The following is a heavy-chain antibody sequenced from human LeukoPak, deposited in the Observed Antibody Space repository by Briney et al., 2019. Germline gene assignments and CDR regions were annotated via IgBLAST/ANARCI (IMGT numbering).Heavy chain of an antibody. D-gene: IGHD2-15*01. CDR2: IYTRGST. J-gene: IGHJ3*02. CDR1: GGSINNYY. CDR3: ARGRYCSADICSGGDGFDI. V-gene: IGHV4-4*07. Sequence: SETLSLTCTVSGGSINNYYWSWIRQPARKGLEWIGRIYTRGSTNYNPSLKSRVTMSVDTSKNQFSLKLSSVTAADTAVYYCARGRYCSADICSGGDGFDIWGQGTMVSVSS.